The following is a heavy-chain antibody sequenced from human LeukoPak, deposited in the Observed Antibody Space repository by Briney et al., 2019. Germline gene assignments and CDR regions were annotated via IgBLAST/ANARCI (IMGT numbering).Heavy chain of an antibody. D-gene: IGHD3-10*01. CDR3: AKEGTRITMVRGVRDHDY. V-gene: IGHV3-23*01. J-gene: IGHJ4*02. CDR2: ISGSSGST. Sequence: PGGSLRLSCAASGFTFSSYAMSWVRQAPGKGLEWVSAISGSSGSTYYADSVKGRFTISRDNSKNTLYLQMNSLRAEDTAVYYCAKEGTRITMVRGVRDHDYWGQGTLVTVSS. CDR1: GFTFSSYA.